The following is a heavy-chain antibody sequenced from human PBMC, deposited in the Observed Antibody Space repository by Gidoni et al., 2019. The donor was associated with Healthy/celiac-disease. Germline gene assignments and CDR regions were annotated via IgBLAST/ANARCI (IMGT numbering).Heavy chain of an antibody. V-gene: IGHV3-21*01. CDR3: ARALPAGSGSYPFDY. CDR2: ISSSSSYI. J-gene: IGHJ4*02. D-gene: IGHD3-10*01. Sequence: EAQLVESGGGLVKPGGSLRLSCAAPGFTFSSYSMNWVRQAPGKGLEWVSSISSSSSYIYYADSVKGRFTISRDNAKNSLYLQMNSLRAEDTAVYYCARALPAGSGSYPFDYWGQGTLVTVSS. CDR1: GFTFSSYS.